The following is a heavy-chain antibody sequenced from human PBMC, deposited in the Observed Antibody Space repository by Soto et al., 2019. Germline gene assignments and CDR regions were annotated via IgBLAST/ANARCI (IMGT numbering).Heavy chain of an antibody. Sequence: PGGSLRLSCAASGFTFSSYWMSWVRQAPGKGLEWVANITDNGAPTYYPDSVKGRFTISRDNSKNTLFLQMNSLRVEDTAVYYCALDRPNYFGSGGGYYKSGGDHWGQGILVTVSS. CDR2: ITDNGAPT. D-gene: IGHD3-10*01. CDR3: ALDRPNYFGSGGGYYKSGGDH. CDR1: GFTFSSYW. J-gene: IGHJ5*02. V-gene: IGHV3-23*01.